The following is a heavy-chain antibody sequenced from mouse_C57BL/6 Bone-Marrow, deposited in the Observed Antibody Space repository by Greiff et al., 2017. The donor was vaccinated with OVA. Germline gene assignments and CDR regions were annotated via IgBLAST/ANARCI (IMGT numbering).Heavy chain of an antibody. CDR3: ARRRWLLFMDY. CDR1: GYTFTSYW. Sequence: VQLQQPGAELVRPGSSVKLSCKASGYTFTSYWMHWVKQRPIQGLEWIGNIDPSDSETHYNQKFKDKATLTVDKSSSTAYMQLSSLTSEDSAVYYCARRRWLLFMDYWGQGTSVTVSS. J-gene: IGHJ4*01. V-gene: IGHV1-52*01. CDR2: IDPSDSET. D-gene: IGHD2-3*01.